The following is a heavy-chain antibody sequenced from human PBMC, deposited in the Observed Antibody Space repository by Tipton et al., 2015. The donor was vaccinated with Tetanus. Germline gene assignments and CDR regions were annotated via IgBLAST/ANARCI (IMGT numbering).Heavy chain of an antibody. CDR3: AREADCMGGGGFSGDFYN. CDR1: GFIFSSYG. Sequence: SLRLSCAASGFIFSSYGIHWVRQAPGKGLEWVAASWYDGTDKYYADSVKGRFTISRDNAKNTLYLQKIRLRAEDTAVYYCAREADCMGGGGFSGDFYNWGQGTRVLVPS. D-gene: IGHD2-15*01. J-gene: IGHJ4*02. CDR2: SWYDGTDK. V-gene: IGHV3-33*01.